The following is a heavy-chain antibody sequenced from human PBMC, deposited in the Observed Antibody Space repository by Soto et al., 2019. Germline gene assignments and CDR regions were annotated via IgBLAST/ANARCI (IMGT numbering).Heavy chain of an antibody. CDR1: GFTCSSYP. CDR2: MSSRSSAI. CDR3: ARDIVARMDV. V-gene: IGHV3-48*02. J-gene: IGHJ6*02. D-gene: IGHD2-15*01. Sequence: EVQLVESGGGLVQPGGSLRLSCAASGFTCSSYPLKWVIQAPGKGLEWVSYMSSRSSAIYSADSVKGRFTISRDNARNSLYLQMNSLRDEDPAVYYCARDIVARMDVWGQGTTVTVSS.